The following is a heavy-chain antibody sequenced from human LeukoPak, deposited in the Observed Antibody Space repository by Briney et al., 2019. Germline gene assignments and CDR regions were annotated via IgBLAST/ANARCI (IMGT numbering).Heavy chain of an antibody. V-gene: IGHV1-46*01. Sequence: ASVKVSCKASGFTFTTYYMAWVRQAPGQGLEWMGKINPSVGSTTYAQKFQGRVTMTRDTSTSTVYMELSSLRSEDTDIYYCARASSGYGYGVAFDPWGQGTLVTVSS. D-gene: IGHD5-12*01. CDR2: INPSVGST. CDR3: ARASSGYGYGVAFDP. J-gene: IGHJ5*02. CDR1: GFTFTTYY.